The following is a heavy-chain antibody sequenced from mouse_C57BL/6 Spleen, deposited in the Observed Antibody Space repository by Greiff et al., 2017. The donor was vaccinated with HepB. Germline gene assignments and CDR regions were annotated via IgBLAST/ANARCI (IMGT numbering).Heavy chain of an antibody. J-gene: IGHJ3*01. D-gene: IGHD1-1*01. CDR3: AREENYYGSSGWFAY. V-gene: IGHV5-4*01. Sequence: EVHLVESGGGLVKPGGSLKLSCAASGFTFSSYAMSWVRQTPEKRLEWVATISDGGSYTYYPDNVKGRFTISRDNAKNNLYLQMSHLKSEDTAMYYCAREENYYGSSGWFAYWGQGTLVTVSA. CDR2: ISDGGSYT. CDR1: GFTFSSYA.